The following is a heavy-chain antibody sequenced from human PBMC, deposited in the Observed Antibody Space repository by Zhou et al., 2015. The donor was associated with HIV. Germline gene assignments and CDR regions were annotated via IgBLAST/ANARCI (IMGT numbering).Heavy chain of an antibody. J-gene: IGHJ3*02. CDR2: MNPNSHNV. Sequence: QVQLVQSGAEVRKPGASVRVSCEAYGYTFTSCDINWVRQAAGQGLEWMGWMNPNSHNVDYAQKFQGRVTMTGDTSMRTVYMELSGLRSEDTAVYYCARRGTQLWSDSFDIWGQGTMVTVSS. CDR1: GYTFTSCD. CDR3: ARRGTQLWSDSFDI. D-gene: IGHD5-18*01. V-gene: IGHV1-8*01.